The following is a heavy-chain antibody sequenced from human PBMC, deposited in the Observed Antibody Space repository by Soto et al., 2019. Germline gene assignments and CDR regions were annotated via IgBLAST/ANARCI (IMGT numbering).Heavy chain of an antibody. J-gene: IGHJ6*02. Sequence: QVQLQESGPGLVKPSETLSLTCTVSGGSVSSASYYWTWIRLSPGKGLEWIGYVYYSGNTKYNPSLRSRLTISVDTSKNQFSLRLSAVTAADTAVYYCARDHNDEDALDVWGQGTAVIVSS. CDR3: ARDHNDEDALDV. CDR1: GGSVSSASYY. D-gene: IGHD1-1*01. V-gene: IGHV4-61*01. CDR2: VYYSGNT.